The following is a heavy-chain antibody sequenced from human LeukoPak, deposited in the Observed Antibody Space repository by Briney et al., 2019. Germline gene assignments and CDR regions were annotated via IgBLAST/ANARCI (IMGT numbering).Heavy chain of an antibody. CDR1: GFTFSSYW. J-gene: IGHJ4*02. CDR3: ARVGGRLYYFDY. D-gene: IGHD2-15*01. Sequence: AGGSLRLSCAASGFTFSSYWMHWVRQAPGKGLVWVSRINSDGSSTSYADSVKGRFTISRDNAKNTLYLQTNSLRAEDTAVYYCARVGGRLYYFDYWGQGTLVTVSS. CDR2: INSDGSST. V-gene: IGHV3-74*01.